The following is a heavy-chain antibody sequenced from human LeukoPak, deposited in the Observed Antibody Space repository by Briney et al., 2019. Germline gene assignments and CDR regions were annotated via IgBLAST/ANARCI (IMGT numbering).Heavy chain of an antibody. CDR2: IHHSGRT. Sequence: SETLSLTCTVSGYSISSDYYWGWIRQPPGKGLGWIGSIHHSGRTYYNPSLKSRVTISVDTSKNQFSLKLSSVTAADTAVYYCARDSRGPVGDGSGSYYNSFDYWGQGTLVTVSS. CDR1: GYSISSDYY. CDR3: ARDSRGPVGDGSGSYYNSFDY. V-gene: IGHV4-38-2*02. D-gene: IGHD3-10*01. J-gene: IGHJ4*02.